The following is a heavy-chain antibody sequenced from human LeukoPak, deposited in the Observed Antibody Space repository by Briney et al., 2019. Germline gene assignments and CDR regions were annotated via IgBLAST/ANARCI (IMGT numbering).Heavy chain of an antibody. V-gene: IGHV4-31*03. Sequence: PSQTLSLTCTVSGGSISSGGYYWSWIRQHPGKGLEWIGYIYYSGSTYYNPSLKSRVTMSLDTSKNQFSLRLTSVTAADTAVYYCARGFDSKSTYFDYWGQGTLVTVSS. CDR2: IYYSGST. J-gene: IGHJ4*02. CDR1: GGSISSGGYY. D-gene: IGHD5-12*01. CDR3: ARGFDSKSTYFDY.